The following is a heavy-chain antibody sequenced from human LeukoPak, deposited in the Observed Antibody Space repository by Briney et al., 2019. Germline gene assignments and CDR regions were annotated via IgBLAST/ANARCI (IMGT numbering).Heavy chain of an antibody. D-gene: IGHD3-10*01. CDR3: ARRGGGLDY. J-gene: IGHJ4*02. Sequence: SETLSLTCTVSGGSISNYYWSWIRQPPGKGLEWIGHIYYSGSTNYNPSLKSRVTISVDSSKNQFSLNLSSVTAADTAVYYCARRGGGLDYWGQGTLVTVSS. CDR1: GGSISNYY. V-gene: IGHV4-59*01. CDR2: IYYSGST.